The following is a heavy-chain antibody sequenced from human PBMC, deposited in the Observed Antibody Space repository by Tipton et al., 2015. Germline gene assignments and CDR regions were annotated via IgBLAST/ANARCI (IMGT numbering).Heavy chain of an antibody. J-gene: IGHJ3*02. CDR2: MNPNSGNT. Sequence: QLVQSGAEVKKPGASVKVSCKASEYTFTSYDINWVRQATGQGLEWMGWMNPNSGNTGYAQKFQGRVTMTTDTSTSTAYMELRSLRSDDTAVYYCARTVGAPLDAFDIWGQGAMVTVSS. CDR1: EYTFTSYD. CDR3: ARTVGAPLDAFDI. D-gene: IGHD1-26*01. V-gene: IGHV1-8*01.